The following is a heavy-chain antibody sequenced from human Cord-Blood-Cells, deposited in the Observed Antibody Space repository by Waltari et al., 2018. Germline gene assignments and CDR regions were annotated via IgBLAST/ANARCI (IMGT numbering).Heavy chain of an antibody. V-gene: IGHV3-73*02. CDR2: IRSKANSYAT. Sequence: EVQLVESGGGLVQPGGSLKSSGAASGFTFSGLAMHWVRQASGKGLEWVGRIRSKANSYATAYAASVKGRFTISRDDSKNTAYLQMNSLKTEDTAVYYCTRDDSSGYWWGQGTLVTVSS. D-gene: IGHD3-22*01. CDR1: GFTFSGLA. J-gene: IGHJ4*02. CDR3: TRDDSSGYW.